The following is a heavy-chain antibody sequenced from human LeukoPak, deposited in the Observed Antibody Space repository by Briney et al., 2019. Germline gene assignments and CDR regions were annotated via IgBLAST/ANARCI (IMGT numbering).Heavy chain of an antibody. Sequence: ASVKVSCKASGYTFTGYYMHWVRQAPGQGLEWMGWINPNSGGTNYAQKFQGRVTMTRDTSISTAYMELSRLRSDDTAVYYCARRLSIVGAPGAFDIWGQGTMVTVSS. D-gene: IGHD1-26*01. CDR2: INPNSGGT. CDR1: GYTFTGYY. CDR3: ARRLSIVGAPGAFDI. J-gene: IGHJ3*02. V-gene: IGHV1-2*02.